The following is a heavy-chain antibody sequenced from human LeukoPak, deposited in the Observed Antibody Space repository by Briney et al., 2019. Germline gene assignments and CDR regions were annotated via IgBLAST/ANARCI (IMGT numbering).Heavy chain of an antibody. Sequence: GGSLRLSCAASGFTFSSYWMSWVRQAPGKGLEWVANIKQDGSEKYYVDSVEGRFTISRDNAKNSLYLQMNSLRAEDTAVYYCARDRFSAVAGTGFDYWGQGTLVTVSS. V-gene: IGHV3-7*01. CDR1: GFTFSSYW. J-gene: IGHJ4*02. CDR2: IKQDGSEK. CDR3: ARDRFSAVAGTGFDY. D-gene: IGHD6-19*01.